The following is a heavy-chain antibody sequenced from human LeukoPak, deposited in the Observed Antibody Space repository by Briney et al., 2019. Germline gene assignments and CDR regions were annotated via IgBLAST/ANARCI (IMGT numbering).Heavy chain of an antibody. CDR2: ISYDGSNK. J-gene: IGHJ6*02. Sequence: GRSLRLSCAASGFTFSHYALHWVRQAPGKGLEWVAVISYDGSNKYYTDSVKGRFTISRDNSKNMLYVQMSSLRAEDTAVYYCARDASSGYDPPYYGMDIWGQGTTVTVSS. V-gene: IGHV3-30*04. CDR3: ARDASSGYDPPYYGMDI. CDR1: GFTFSHYA. D-gene: IGHD5-12*01.